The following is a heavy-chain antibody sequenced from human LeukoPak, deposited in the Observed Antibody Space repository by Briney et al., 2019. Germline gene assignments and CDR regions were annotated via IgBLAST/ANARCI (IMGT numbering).Heavy chain of an antibody. Sequence: GGSLRLSCAAPGFTFSGSAMHWVRQPPGKGLEWMTFIRYDGINKYYADSVKGRFTISRDNSKNTLYLQMNSLRAEDTAVYYCAKEGSSGWYFSFDYWGQGTLVTVSS. J-gene: IGHJ4*02. CDR3: AKEGSSGWYFSFDY. CDR2: IRYDGINK. CDR1: GFTFSGSA. V-gene: IGHV3-30*02. D-gene: IGHD6-19*01.